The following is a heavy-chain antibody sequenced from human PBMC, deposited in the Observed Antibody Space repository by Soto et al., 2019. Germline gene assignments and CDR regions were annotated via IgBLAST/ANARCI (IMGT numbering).Heavy chain of an antibody. CDR2: ILVGGST. D-gene: IGHD2-8*02. J-gene: IGHJ3*02. Sequence: PWGSPRLSCAASGFTCSSYDMSWVRQAPGKGLEWVSTILVGGSTHYPDSVKGRFTISRDNSKNTVFLQMNSLTAGDTAVYYCAKATATGGGAFDICGQGTMVTVSS. CDR3: AKATATGGGAFDI. V-gene: IGHV3-23*01. CDR1: GFTCSSYD.